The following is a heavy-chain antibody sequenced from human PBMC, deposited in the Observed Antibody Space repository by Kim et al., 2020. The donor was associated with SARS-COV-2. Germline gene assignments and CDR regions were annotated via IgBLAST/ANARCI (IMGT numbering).Heavy chain of an antibody. CDR2: ISSSSSYI. V-gene: IGHV3-21*01. J-gene: IGHJ4*02. Sequence: GGSLRLSCAASGFTFSSYSMNWVRQAPGKGLEWVSSISSSSSYIYYADSVKGRFTISRDNAKNSLYLQMNSLRVEDTAVYYCARSYSSGWCYFDYWGQGTLVTVSS. D-gene: IGHD6-19*01. CDR1: GFTFSSYS. CDR3: ARSYSSGWCYFDY.